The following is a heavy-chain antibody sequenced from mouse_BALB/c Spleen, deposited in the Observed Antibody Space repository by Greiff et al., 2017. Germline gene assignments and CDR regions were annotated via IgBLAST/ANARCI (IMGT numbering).Heavy chain of an antibody. CDR1: GFSLSTSGMG. CDR3: ARIGGWDRGTYWYFDV. D-gene: IGHD4-1*01. Sequence: QVQLQQSGPGILQPSQTLSLTCSFSGFSLSTSGMGVGWIRQPSGKGLEWLAHIWWDDVKRYNPALKSRLTISKDTSSSQVFLKIASVDTADTATYYCARIGGWDRGTYWYFDVWGAGTTVTVSS. V-gene: IGHV8-8*01. CDR2: IWWDDVK. J-gene: IGHJ1*01.